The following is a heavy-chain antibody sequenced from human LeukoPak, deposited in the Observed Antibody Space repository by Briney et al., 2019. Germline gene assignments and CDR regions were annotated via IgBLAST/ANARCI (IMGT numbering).Heavy chain of an antibody. CDR1: GYTFTSYD. V-gene: IGHV1-8*01. Sequence: ASVKVSCKASGYTFTSYDVNWVRQATGQGLEWMGWMNPNSGNTGLAQKFQGRVTLTRDTSLSTAYMELSNLRSDDTAVYYCARDEVVAAPDYFGMVVWGQGTTVSVSS. J-gene: IGHJ6*02. CDR2: MNPNSGNT. D-gene: IGHD2-15*01. CDR3: ARDEVVAAPDYFGMVV.